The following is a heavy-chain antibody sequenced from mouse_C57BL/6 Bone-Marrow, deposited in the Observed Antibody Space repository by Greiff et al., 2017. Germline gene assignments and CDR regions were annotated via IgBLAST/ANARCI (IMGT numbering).Heavy chain of an antibody. D-gene: IGHD3-2*02. CDR2: IYPGGGYT. CDR1: GYTFTNYW. J-gene: IGHJ2*01. Sequence: VQLQQSGAELVRPGTSVKMSCKASGYTFTNYWIGWAKQRPGHGLEWIGDIYPGGGYTNYNEKFKGKATLNADKSSSTAYMQFSGLTSENSAIYYCARWTAQAPYYFAYWGKGTTLTVSS. V-gene: IGHV1-63*01. CDR3: ARWTAQAPYYFAY.